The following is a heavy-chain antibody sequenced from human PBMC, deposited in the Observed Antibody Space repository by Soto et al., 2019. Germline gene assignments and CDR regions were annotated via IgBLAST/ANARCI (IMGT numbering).Heavy chain of an antibody. CDR3: ARAPVAGTDFGY. CDR1: GYTFTSYG. Sequence: QVQLVQSGAEVKKPGASVKVSCKASGYTFTSYGISWVRQAPGQGLEWMGWINAYNGNTNYAHKLQGRVTMTTDTATTTAYMELRCLRSVDSSVFYCARAPVAGTDFGYWGQGTLVTVS. D-gene: IGHD6-19*01. CDR2: INAYNGNT. V-gene: IGHV1-18*01. J-gene: IGHJ4*02.